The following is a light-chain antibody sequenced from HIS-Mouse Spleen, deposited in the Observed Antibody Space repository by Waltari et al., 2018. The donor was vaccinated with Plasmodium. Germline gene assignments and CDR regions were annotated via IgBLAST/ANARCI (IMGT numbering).Light chain of an antibody. Sequence: SYELTQPPSVSVSPGQTASIPCSGDTLGDKYVCLYQQKPGQSPVLVIYQDSKRPSGIPERFSGSNSGNTATLTISGTQAMDEADYYCQAWDSSTDYVFGTGTKVTVL. CDR1: TLGDKY. J-gene: IGLJ1*01. CDR3: QAWDSSTDYV. V-gene: IGLV3-1*01. CDR2: QDS.